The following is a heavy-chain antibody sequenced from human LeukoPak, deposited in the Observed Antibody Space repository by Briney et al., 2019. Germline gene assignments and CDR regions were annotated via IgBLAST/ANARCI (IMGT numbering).Heavy chain of an antibody. Sequence: PGGSLRLSCAASGFTFRNYYMSWIRQAPGKGLEWISYISSSNITMYYADSVKGRVTISRDNAENSLYLQMKSLGVEDTAVYYCTRNEKWGQGTLVTVSS. CDR2: ISSSNITM. J-gene: IGHJ4*02. V-gene: IGHV3-11*04. CDR3: TRNEK. CDR1: GFTFRNYY. D-gene: IGHD1-1*01.